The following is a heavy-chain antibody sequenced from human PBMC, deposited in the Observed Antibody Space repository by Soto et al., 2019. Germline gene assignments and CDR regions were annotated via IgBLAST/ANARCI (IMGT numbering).Heavy chain of an antibody. V-gene: IGHV4-34*01. CDR1: GGSFSVYY. J-gene: IGHJ4*02. D-gene: IGHD2-2*01. CDR2: INQGGNT. Sequence: SETLSLTCAVYGGSFSVYYWAWIRQSPGKGLEWIGEINQGGNTNYNPSLKSRVVISVDTSENHFSLELSSLTAADTAVYYCARGGYCGTSNCYYFDLWGQGTLVTVSS. CDR3: ARGGYCGTSNCYYFDL.